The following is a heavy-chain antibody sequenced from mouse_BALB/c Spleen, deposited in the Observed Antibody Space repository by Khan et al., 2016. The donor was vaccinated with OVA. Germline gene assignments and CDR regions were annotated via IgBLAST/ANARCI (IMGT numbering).Heavy chain of an antibody. CDR2: IFPGGGSS. J-gene: IGHJ3*01. V-gene: IGHV1-77*01. CDR3: ARGRYSVFAY. CDR1: GYTFTDYV. Sequence: QVQLKESGPELVKPGASVKMSCKASGYTFTDYVINWVKQRTGQGLEWIGDIFPGGGSSYYNEKFKGKAKLTADKSSNTAYMQLSSLTFEDSAVYFCARGRYSVFAYWGQGTLVTVSA. D-gene: IGHD2-14*01.